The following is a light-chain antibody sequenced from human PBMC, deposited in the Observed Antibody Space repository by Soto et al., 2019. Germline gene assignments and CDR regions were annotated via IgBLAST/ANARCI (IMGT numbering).Light chain of an antibody. J-gene: IGLJ1*01. Sequence: QSALTPPASVSGSPGQSITISCTGTSSDVGGYNYVSWYQQHPGKAPKLMIYEVTNRPSGVSNRFSGSKSGNTASLTISGLQAEDEADYYCSSYTSRSTLVFGTGTKLTVL. CDR3: SSYTSRSTLV. CDR1: SSDVGGYNY. V-gene: IGLV2-14*01. CDR2: EVT.